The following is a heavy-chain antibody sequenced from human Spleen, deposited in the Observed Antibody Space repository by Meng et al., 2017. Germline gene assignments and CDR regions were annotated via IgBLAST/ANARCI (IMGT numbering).Heavy chain of an antibody. CDR1: GGTFSSYA. D-gene: IGHD6-13*01. J-gene: IGHJ4*02. Sequence: QVELVQSGDEVKKPGSSVKCSCKASGGTFSSYAISWVRQAPGQGLEWMGGIIPILGIANYAQKFQGRVTITADKSTSTAYMELSSLRSEDTAVYYCAREPAGGSSDYWGQGTLVTVSS. CDR3: AREPAGGSSDY. V-gene: IGHV1-69*10. CDR2: IIPILGIA.